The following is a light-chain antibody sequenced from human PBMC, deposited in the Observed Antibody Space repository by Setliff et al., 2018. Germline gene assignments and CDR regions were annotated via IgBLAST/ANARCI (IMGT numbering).Light chain of an antibody. CDR3: SSYTSSSTRV. CDR2: EVS. J-gene: IGLJ1*01. Sequence: QSALAQPASVSGSPGQSITISCTGTSSDVGYYNYVSWYQQHPGKAPKLRXYEVSXXXXGXXXXXXXXXXXXXASLTISGLQAEDEADYYCSSYTSSSTRVFGTGTKVTVL. CDR1: SSDVGYYNY. V-gene: IGLV2-14*01.